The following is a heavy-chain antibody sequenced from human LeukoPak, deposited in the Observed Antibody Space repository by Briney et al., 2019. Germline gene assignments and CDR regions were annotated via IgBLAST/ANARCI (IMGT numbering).Heavy chain of an antibody. CDR1: GGSISSSSYY. CDR3: ARSQIVATSFDY. D-gene: IGHD5-12*01. V-gene: IGHV4-39*07. CDR2: IYYSGST. Sequence: SETLSLTCTVSGGSISSSSYYWGWIRQPPGKGLEWIGSIYYSGSTYYNPSLKSRVTISVDTSKNQFSLKLSSVTAADTAVYYCARSQIVATSFDYWGQGTLVTVSS. J-gene: IGHJ4*02.